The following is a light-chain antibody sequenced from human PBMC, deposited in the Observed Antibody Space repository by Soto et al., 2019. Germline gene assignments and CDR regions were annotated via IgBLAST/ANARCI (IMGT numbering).Light chain of an antibody. CDR3: SSYTNINTRACV. CDR2: EVT. CDR1: SGDIGSYNR. J-gene: IGLJ1*01. Sequence: QSALTQPASVSGSPGQSITISCTGTSGDIGSYNRVSWYQQHPGKAPKLIIYEVTDRPSGVSNRFFGSKSGNTASLTISGFQAEDEAEYYCSSYTNINTRACVFGTGTKLTVL. V-gene: IGLV2-14*01.